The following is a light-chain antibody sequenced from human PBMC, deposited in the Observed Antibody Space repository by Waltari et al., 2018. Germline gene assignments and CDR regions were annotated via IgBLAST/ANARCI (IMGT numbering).Light chain of an antibody. CDR2: EVA. Sequence: QSALTQPASVSGSPGQSITISCTGTSSDVGNYNLVSWYQQHPGKAPKLMIYEVAKRPSGVSNRFSGSKSCNTASLTISGLQAEDEADYFCCSYASSSTLLFGGGTKVTVL. CDR1: SSDVGNYNL. J-gene: IGLJ2*01. CDR3: CSYASSSTLL. V-gene: IGLV2-23*02.